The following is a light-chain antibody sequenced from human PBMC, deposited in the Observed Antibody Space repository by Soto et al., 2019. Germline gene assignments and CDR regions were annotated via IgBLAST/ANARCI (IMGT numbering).Light chain of an antibody. J-gene: IGLJ2*01. V-gene: IGLV2-8*01. CDR3: SSYGGSNNFVL. CDR1: SNDIGAYDY. CDR2: EVS. Sequence: QSALTQPASVSGSPGQSVTISCTGTSNDIGAYDYVSWYQQVPGKAPKLLIFEVSKRPSGVPDRFSGSKSGNTASLTVSGLQAEDEADYYCSSYGGSNNFVLFGGGTKLTVL.